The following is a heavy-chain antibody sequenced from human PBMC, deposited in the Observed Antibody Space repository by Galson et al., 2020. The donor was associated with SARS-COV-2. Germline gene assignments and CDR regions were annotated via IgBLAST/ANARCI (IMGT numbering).Heavy chain of an antibody. Sequence: SETLSLTCAVSGGSISSSDWWGWVRQPPGKGLEWIGEIFHSGYPNYNPSLKSRVTMSVDTSKNQFSLKLSSVTAADTALYYCSRSIVTAYYFSYIDVWGKGTTVTVSS. CDR1: GGSISSSDW. CDR3: SRSIVTAYYFSYIDV. V-gene: IGHV4-4*02. D-gene: IGHD1-26*01. CDR2: IFHSGYP. J-gene: IGHJ6*03.